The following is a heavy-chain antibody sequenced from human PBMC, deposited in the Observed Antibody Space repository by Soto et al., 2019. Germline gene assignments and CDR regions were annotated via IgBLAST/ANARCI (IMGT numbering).Heavy chain of an antibody. CDR3: TTVTPPG. J-gene: IGHJ4*02. V-gene: IGHV3-15*01. CDR2: IKSKTEGGTT. Sequence: PWGSLRISCVASGFTFNNAWMTWVRQAPGKGLEWVGRIKSKTEGGTTDYAAPVKGRFTLSRDDLKNTLYLQMNSLKTEDSAVYYCTTVTPPGWGQGTLVTVSS. CDR1: GFTFNNAW.